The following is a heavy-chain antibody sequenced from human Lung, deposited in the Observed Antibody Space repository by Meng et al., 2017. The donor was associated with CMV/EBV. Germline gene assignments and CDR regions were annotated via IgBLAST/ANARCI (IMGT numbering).Heavy chain of an antibody. D-gene: IGHD3-3*01. V-gene: IGHV3-11*01. CDR2: ISGSGTTI. Sequence: FTFTDYYLIWIRQAPGKVLEWISYISGSGTTIYYADSVKGRFTISRDNAKKSLSLQMNNLRAEDTAVYYCARDVFDHDFWSGSIFDYWGQGILVTVSS. J-gene: IGHJ4*02. CDR1: FTFTDYY. CDR3: ARDVFDHDFWSGSIFDY.